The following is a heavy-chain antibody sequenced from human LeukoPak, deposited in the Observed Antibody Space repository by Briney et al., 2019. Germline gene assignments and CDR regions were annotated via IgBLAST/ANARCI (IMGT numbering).Heavy chain of an antibody. D-gene: IGHD1-26*01. J-gene: IGHJ4*02. Sequence: GGSLRLSCAGSGFTVSSSTMSWVRQAPGKGLEWVANLYSDALDGITNYADSVKGRFTISRDNSQNTLYLQMNSLRVEDTATYYCAREIGGGHHYFEHWGQGTVVTVSS. CDR3: AREIGGGHHYFEH. CDR2: LYSDALDGIT. V-gene: IGHV3-53*01. CDR1: GFTVSSST.